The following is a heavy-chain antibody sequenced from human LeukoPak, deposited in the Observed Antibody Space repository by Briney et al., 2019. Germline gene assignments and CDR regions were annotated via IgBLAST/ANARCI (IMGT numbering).Heavy chain of an antibody. CDR3: VKIGCSGGSCYSPNWFDP. D-gene: IGHD2-15*01. J-gene: IGHJ5*02. Sequence: PGGSLRLSCAASGFTFSSYAMSWVRQAPGKGLEWVSAISGSGGSTYYADSVKGRFTISRDNSKNTLYLQMNSLRAEDTAVYYCVKIGCSGGSCYSPNWFDPWGQGTLVTVSS. V-gene: IGHV3-23*01. CDR1: GFTFSSYA. CDR2: ISGSGGST.